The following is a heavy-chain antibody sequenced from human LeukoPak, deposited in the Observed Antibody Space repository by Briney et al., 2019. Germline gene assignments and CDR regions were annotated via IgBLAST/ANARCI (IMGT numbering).Heavy chain of an antibody. J-gene: IGHJ3*02. CDR3: ASSAPRVDAFDI. D-gene: IGHD2-15*01. CDR2: IIPIFGTA. V-gene: IGHV1-69*05. Sequence: SVKVSCKASGGTFSSYAISWARQAPGQGLEWMGGIIPIFGTANYAQKFQGRVTITTDESTSTAYMELSSLRSEDTAVSYCASSAPRVDAFDIWGQGTMVTVSS. CDR1: GGTFSSYA.